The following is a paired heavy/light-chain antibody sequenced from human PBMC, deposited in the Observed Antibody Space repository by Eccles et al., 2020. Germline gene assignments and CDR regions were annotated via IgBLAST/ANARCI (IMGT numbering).Light chain of an antibody. V-gene: IGKV1-39*01. CDR2: AAS. J-gene: IGKJ2*01. CDR1: QSISNY. CDR3: QQSYSTPYT. Sequence: DIQMTQSPSSLSASVGDRVTITCRASQSISNYLNWYQQKPGKAPKVLIYAASSLQSGVPSRLSGSGFGTDFTLTISSLQPEDFATYYCQQSYSTPYTFGQGTKLEIK.
Heavy chain of an antibody. Sequence: QVHLVQSGAEVKKPGASVKVSCKASGYTFTSYYIHWVRQAPGQGLEWMGIINPTGGAISYAQKFQDRVTMTRDTSTSTVYMALSSLRSEDTAVYFCARDDSVGSWSGLFDYWGQGTLVTVSS. V-gene: IGHV1-46*01. CDR3: ARDDSVGSWSGLFDY. D-gene: IGHD3-3*01. J-gene: IGHJ4*02. CDR2: INPTGGAI. CDR1: GYTFTSYY.